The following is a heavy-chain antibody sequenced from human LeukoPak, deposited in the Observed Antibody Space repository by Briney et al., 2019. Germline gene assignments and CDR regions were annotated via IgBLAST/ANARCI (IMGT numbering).Heavy chain of an antibody. CDR2: ISAYNGNT. CDR1: GCTFTSYG. Sequence: ASVKVSCKASGCTFTSYGISWVRQAPGQGLEWMGWISAYNGNTNYAQKLQGRVTMATDTSTSTAYMELRSLRSDDTAVYYCARDDIAAAGTGHNWFDPWGQGTLVTVSS. CDR3: ARDDIAAAGTGHNWFDP. J-gene: IGHJ5*02. D-gene: IGHD6-13*01. V-gene: IGHV1-18*01.